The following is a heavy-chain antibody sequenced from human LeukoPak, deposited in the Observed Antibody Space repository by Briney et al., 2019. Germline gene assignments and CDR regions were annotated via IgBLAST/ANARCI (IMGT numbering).Heavy chain of an antibody. J-gene: IGHJ4*02. CDR1: GYTFTSYD. CDR2: MNPNSGNT. Sequence: ASVKVSCKASGYTFTSYDINWVRQATGQGLEWMGWMNPNSGNTGYAQKFQGRVTITADESTSTAYMELSSLRSEDTAVYYCASAPVVPAATAPDYYFDYWGQGTLVTVSS. CDR3: ASAPVVPAATAPDYYFDY. V-gene: IGHV1-8*01. D-gene: IGHD2-2*01.